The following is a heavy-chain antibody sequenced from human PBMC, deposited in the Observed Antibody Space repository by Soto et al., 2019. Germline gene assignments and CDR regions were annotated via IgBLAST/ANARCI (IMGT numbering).Heavy chain of an antibody. CDR2: INHSGST. CDR3: ASGGGIQLWQYYYYGMDV. V-gene: IGHV4-34*01. CDR1: GGSFSGYY. Sequence: ASETLSLTCAVYGGSFSGYYWSWIRQPPGKGLEWIGEINHSGSTNYNPSLKSRVTISVDTSKNQFSLKLSSVTAADTAVYYCASGGGIQLWQYYYYGMDVWGQGTTVTVSS. J-gene: IGHJ6*02. D-gene: IGHD5-18*01.